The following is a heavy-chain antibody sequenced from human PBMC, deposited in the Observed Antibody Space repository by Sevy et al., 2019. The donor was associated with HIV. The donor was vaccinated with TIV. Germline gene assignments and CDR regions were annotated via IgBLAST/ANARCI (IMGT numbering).Heavy chain of an antibody. Sequence: GGSLRLSCAASGFTFSSYGMHWVRQAPGKGLEWVAVIWYDGSTKYEADSVNGRFTISRDNSKNTLYLQMNSLRAEDTAVYYCARGILRFLSYGMDVWGQGTTVTVSS. D-gene: IGHD3-3*01. J-gene: IGHJ6*02. V-gene: IGHV3-33*01. CDR3: ARGILRFLSYGMDV. CDR1: GFTFSSYG. CDR2: IWYDGSTK.